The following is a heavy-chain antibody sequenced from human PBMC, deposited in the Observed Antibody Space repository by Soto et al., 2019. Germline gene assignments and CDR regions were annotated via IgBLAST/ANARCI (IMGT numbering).Heavy chain of an antibody. D-gene: IGHD6-19*01. CDR2: IKSKTDGGTT. V-gene: IGHV3-15*01. Sequence: PGGSLRLSCAASGFTFSNAWMSWVRQAPGKGLEWVGRIKSKTDGGTTDYAAPVKGRFTISRDDSKNTLYLQMNSLKTEDTAVYYCTTGSYSSGWYYYYGMDVWGQGTTVTVSS. CDR3: TTGSYSSGWYYYYGMDV. CDR1: GFTFSNAW. J-gene: IGHJ6*02.